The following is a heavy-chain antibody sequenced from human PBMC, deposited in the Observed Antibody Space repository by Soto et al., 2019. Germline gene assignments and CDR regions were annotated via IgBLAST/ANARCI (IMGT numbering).Heavy chain of an antibody. D-gene: IGHD6-19*01. Sequence: SLRLSCAASGFTFSSYGMHWVRQAAGKGLEWVAVIWYDGSNKYYADSVKGRFTISRDNSKNTLYLQMNSLRAEDTAVYYCARDIGIAVAGSAFDIWGQGTMVTVSS. CDR2: IWYDGSNK. J-gene: IGHJ3*02. V-gene: IGHV3-33*01. CDR1: GFTFSSYG. CDR3: ARDIGIAVAGSAFDI.